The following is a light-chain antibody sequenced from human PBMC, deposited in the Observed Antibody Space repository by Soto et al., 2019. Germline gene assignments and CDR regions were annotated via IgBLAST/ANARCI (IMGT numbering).Light chain of an antibody. J-gene: IGKJ4*01. CDR2: KAS. CDR1: PIINSW. CDR3: QQYNSYPLT. Sequence: IQITQSPSPPSSSVGDRDTITCPASPIINSWLAWYQQKPGKAPKVLIYKASSLESGVPSRFSGSGSGTEFTLTISSLQPDDFATYYCQQYNSYPLTFGGGTKVDIK. V-gene: IGKV1-5*03.